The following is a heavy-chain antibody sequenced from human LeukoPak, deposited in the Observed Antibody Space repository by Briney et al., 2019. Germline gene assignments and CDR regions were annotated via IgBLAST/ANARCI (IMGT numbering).Heavy chain of an antibody. V-gene: IGHV3-7*01. Sequence: GGSLRLSCAASGFTMSTYWMSWVRQAPGKGLEWVANIKQDGSEKYYVDSVKGRFTISRDNAKNSLYLQMNSLRAEDTAVYYCARDVEDYFDYWGQGTLVTVSS. J-gene: IGHJ4*02. D-gene: IGHD2-21*01. CDR2: IKQDGSEK. CDR1: GFTMSTYW. CDR3: ARDVEDYFDY.